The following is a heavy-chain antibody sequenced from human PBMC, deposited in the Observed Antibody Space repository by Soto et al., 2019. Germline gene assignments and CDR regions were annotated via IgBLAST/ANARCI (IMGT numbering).Heavy chain of an antibody. Sequence: SETLSLTCAVYGGSFSGYYWSWIRQPPGKGLEWIGEINHSGSTNYNPSLKSRVTISVDTSKNQFSLKLSSVTAADTAVYYCARVWCSSTSCYGWFDPWGQGTLVT. D-gene: IGHD2-2*01. CDR3: ARVWCSSTSCYGWFDP. CDR1: GGSFSGYY. J-gene: IGHJ5*02. V-gene: IGHV4-34*01. CDR2: INHSGST.